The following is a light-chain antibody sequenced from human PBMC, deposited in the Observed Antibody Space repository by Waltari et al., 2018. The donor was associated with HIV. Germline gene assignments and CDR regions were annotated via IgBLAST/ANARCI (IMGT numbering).Light chain of an antibody. CDR3: QSYDSSLSGSVV. Sequence: QSVLTQPTSASGVPGQRVTTPCTGTSANPGAGYDVQRYQQLPGTAPKLLIYGNKYRPSGVPDRFSDSKSGTSASLAITGLQAEDEADYYCQSYDSSLSGSVVFGGGTKVTVL. CDR1: SANPGAGYD. CDR2: GNK. J-gene: IGLJ2*01. V-gene: IGLV1-40*01.